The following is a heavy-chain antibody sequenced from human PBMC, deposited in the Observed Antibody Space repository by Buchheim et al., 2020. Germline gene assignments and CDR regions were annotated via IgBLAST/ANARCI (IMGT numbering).Heavy chain of an antibody. CDR1: GFTFNSYE. Sequence: EVQLVESGGGLVQPGESLRLSCAASGFTFNSYEMNWVRRAQGKGLEWVSYISSSGSSIYYADSVKGRFTISRANAKNSLYLQMSSLRAEDTAVYYCARWVKDSSGLSYYYYGMDVWGQGTT. J-gene: IGHJ6*02. CDR2: ISSSGSSI. V-gene: IGHV3-48*03. D-gene: IGHD3-22*01. CDR3: ARWVKDSSGLSYYYYGMDV.